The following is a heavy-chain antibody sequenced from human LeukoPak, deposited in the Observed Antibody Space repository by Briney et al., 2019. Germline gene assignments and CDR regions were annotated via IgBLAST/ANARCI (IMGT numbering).Heavy chain of an antibody. V-gene: IGHV1-69*13. D-gene: IGHD6-13*01. CDR3: ARDGFAAAGDIDY. CDR2: IIPIFGTA. CDR1: GGTFSSYA. Sequence: GASVKVSCKASGGTFSSYAISWVRQAPGQGLEWMGGIIPIFGTANYAQKFQGRVTITADESTSTAYMELSSLRSEDTAVYYCARDGFAAAGDIDYWGQGTLVTVSS. J-gene: IGHJ4*02.